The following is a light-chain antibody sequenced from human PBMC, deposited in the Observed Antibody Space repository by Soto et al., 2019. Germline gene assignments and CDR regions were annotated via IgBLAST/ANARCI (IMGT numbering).Light chain of an antibody. V-gene: IGKV3-15*01. Sequence: EIVMTQSPATLSVSPGERATLSCRASQSVSSNLAWYQQKPGQAPRLLIYGASTRATGIPARFSGSASGTEFTVTISSLQSEDFAVYYCQQYNNWPGTFGQGTKVEIK. CDR3: QQYNNWPGT. CDR2: GAS. CDR1: QSVSSN. J-gene: IGKJ1*01.